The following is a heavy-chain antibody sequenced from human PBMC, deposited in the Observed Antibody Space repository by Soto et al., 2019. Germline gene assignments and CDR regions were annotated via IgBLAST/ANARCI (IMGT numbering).Heavy chain of an antibody. CDR3: ARGSYSSSSAEYFQH. CDR2: IIPILGIA. V-gene: IGHV1-69*02. Sequence: ASVKVSCKASGGTFSSYTISWVRQAPGQGLEWMGRIIPILGIANYAQKFQGRVTITADKSTSTAYMELSSLRSEDTAVYYCARGSYSSSSAEYFQHWGQGTLVTVSS. J-gene: IGHJ1*01. D-gene: IGHD6-6*01. CDR1: GGTFSSYT.